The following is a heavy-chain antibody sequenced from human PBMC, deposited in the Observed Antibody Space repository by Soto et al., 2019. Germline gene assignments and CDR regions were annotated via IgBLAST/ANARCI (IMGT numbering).Heavy chain of an antibody. D-gene: IGHD3-9*01. V-gene: IGHV3-30-3*01. Sequence: PGGSLRLSCAASGFTFSSYAMHWVRQAPGKGLEWVAVISYDGSNKYYADSVKGRFTISRDNSKNTLYLQMNSLRAEDTAVYYCARPSGYDILTGEVYGMDVWGQVTTVTVSS. CDR2: ISYDGSNK. CDR3: ARPSGYDILTGEVYGMDV. J-gene: IGHJ6*02. CDR1: GFTFSSYA.